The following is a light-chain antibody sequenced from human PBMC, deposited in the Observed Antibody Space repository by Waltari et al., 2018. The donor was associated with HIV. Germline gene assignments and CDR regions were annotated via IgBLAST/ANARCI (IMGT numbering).Light chain of an antibody. CDR2: KES. J-gene: IGLJ2*01. V-gene: IGLV3-25*03. CDR1: VLSKQF. CDR3: QSADKNIKSVV. Sequence: SYELTQPPSVSVSPGQTAGITCSGDVLSKQFVYWYQQKTGQAPSLLIYKESQRPSGVPERFSVSTSGTTVTLTITGVLAEDEAEYYCQSADKNIKSVVFGGGTKLTVL.